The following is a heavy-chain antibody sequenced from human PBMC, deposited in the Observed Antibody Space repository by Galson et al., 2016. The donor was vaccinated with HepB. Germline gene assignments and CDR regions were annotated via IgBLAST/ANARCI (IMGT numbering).Heavy chain of an antibody. CDR2: INPNSGVT. D-gene: IGHD2-21*02. CDR3: ARDWDLAYCGGDCYHAALDI. V-gene: IGHV1-2*02. J-gene: IGHJ3*02. CDR1: GYTFTGYY. Sequence: GYTFTGYYIHWVRQAPGQGLEWMGWINPNSGVTNYAQKFQGRVTMTRDTSISIAYMELSSLRSDDTAVYYCARDWDLAYCGGDCYHAALDIWGQGTIVTVSS.